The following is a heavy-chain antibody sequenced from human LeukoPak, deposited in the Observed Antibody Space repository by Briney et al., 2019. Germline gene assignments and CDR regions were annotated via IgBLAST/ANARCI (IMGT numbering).Heavy chain of an antibody. CDR1: GFTFSSYE. J-gene: IGHJ4*02. V-gene: IGHV3-48*03. CDR2: ISSSGSTI. CDR3: ARDLGFGYYDSSGPEDYFDY. Sequence: GGSLRLSCAASGFTFSSYEMNWVRQAPGKGLEWVSYISSSGSTIYYADSVKGRFTISRDNAKNSLYLQMNSLRAEETAVYYCARDLGFGYYDSSGPEDYFDYWGQGTLVTVSS. D-gene: IGHD3-22*01.